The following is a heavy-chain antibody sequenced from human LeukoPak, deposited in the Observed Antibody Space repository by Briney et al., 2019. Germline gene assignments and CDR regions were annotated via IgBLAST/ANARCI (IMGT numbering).Heavy chain of an antibody. CDR2: INHSGST. CDR1: GGSFSGYY. CDR3: ARESRVAL. Sequence: PSETLSLTCAVYGGSFSGYYWSWIRQPPGKGLGWIGEINHSGSTNYNPSLKSRVTISVDTSKNQFSLKLSSVAAADTAVYYCARESRVALWGQGTLVTVSS. D-gene: IGHD2-15*01. V-gene: IGHV4-34*01. J-gene: IGHJ4*02.